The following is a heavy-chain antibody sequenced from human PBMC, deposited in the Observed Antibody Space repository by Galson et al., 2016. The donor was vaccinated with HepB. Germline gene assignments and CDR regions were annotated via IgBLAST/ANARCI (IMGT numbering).Heavy chain of an antibody. J-gene: IGHJ6*02. CDR3: ARVGRTAYGMDV. V-gene: IGHV6-1*01. CDR2: TYYRSKWIN. Sequence: CAISGDSVTSNSAAWNWIRSSPSRGLEWLGRTYYRSKWINAYAESVKSRITINADTSKNQFSLHLNSVTPEDTSVYYRARVGRTAYGMDVWGQGTTVTVSS. D-gene: IGHD3-16*01. CDR1: GDSVTSNSAA.